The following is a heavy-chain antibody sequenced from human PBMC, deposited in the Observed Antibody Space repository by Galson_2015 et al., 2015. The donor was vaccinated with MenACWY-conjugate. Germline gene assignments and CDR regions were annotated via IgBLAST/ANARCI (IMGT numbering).Heavy chain of an antibody. D-gene: IGHD5-18*01. V-gene: IGHV3-48*01. CDR1: GFTFSSYS. CDR3: ARDCCLLTAGN. J-gene: IGHJ4*02. Sequence: SLRLSCAASGFTFSSYSMNWVRQAPGKGLEWVSYISSYSSTIYYADSVKGRFTISRDNSKNTVYLEMNNLRVEDTAVYYCARDCCLLTAGNWGQGTLVTVSS. CDR2: ISSYSSTI.